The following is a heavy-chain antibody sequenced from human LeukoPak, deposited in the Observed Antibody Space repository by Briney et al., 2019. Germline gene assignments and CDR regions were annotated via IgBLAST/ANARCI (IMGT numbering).Heavy chain of an antibody. V-gene: IGHV4-39*01. CDR1: GDSISNSGWS. CDR3: ARLTLTGVGGRGWFDA. Sequence: SETLSLTCIVSGDSISNSGWSWGWIRQPPGKGLEWIGTMLYDESVADNEIPSYNPSLKSRVSISADTSKNQLSLKVNSVTAADTASYYCARLTLTGVGGRGWFDAWGQGTLVIVST. J-gene: IGHJ5*02. D-gene: IGHD3-3*01. CDR2: MLYDESVADNEIP.